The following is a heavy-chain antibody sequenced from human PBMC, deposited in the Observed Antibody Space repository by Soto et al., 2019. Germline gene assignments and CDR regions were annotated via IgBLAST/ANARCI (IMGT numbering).Heavy chain of an antibody. J-gene: IGHJ3*02. V-gene: IGHV3-9*01. CDR1: GFTFVDYA. CDR2: ISWNSGSI. Sequence: PGGSLRLSCAASGFTFVDYAMHWVRQAPGKGLEGVSGISWNSGSIGYADSVKGRFTISRDNATNSLYLQMSSLIAWAAALYYYAKDISPGPDAFDIWGQGTTATVSS. CDR3: AKDISPGPDAFDI. D-gene: IGHD2-8*02.